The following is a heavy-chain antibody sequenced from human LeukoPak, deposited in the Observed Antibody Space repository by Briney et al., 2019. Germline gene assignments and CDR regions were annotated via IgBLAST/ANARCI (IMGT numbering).Heavy chain of an antibody. CDR1: GGSISSGGYY. J-gene: IGHJ5*02. D-gene: IGHD1-1*01. CDR3: ARYNPTTENWFDP. V-gene: IGHV4-31*03. CDR2: IYYSGST. Sequence: TLSLTCTVSGGSISSGGYYWSWIRQHPGKGLEWIGYIYYSGSTYYNPSLKSRVTISVDTSKNQFSLKLSSVTAADTAVYYCARYNPTTENWFDPWGQGTLVTVSS.